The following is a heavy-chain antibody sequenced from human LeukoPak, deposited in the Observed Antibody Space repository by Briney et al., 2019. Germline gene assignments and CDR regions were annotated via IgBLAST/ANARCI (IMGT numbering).Heavy chain of an antibody. J-gene: IGHJ4*02. Sequence: ASVKVSCKASGYTFTSYGISWVRQAPGQGLEWMGWISAYNGNTNYAQKLQGRVTMTTDTSTSTAYMELRSLRSDDMAVYYCARLNYYDSSGYYYVVDYWGQGTLVTVSS. CDR2: ISAYNGNT. V-gene: IGHV1-18*03. CDR1: GYTFTSYG. CDR3: ARLNYYDSSGYYYVVDY. D-gene: IGHD3-22*01.